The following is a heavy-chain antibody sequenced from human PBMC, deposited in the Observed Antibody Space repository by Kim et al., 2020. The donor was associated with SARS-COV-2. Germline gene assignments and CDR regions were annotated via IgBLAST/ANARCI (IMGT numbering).Heavy chain of an antibody. J-gene: IGHJ4*02. D-gene: IGHD3-10*01. CDR3: TTEDYGSGSYWGIDY. V-gene: IGHV3-15*01. Sequence: APGHGILTISRDDSNNTLYLQMNSLKTEDTAVYYCTTEDYGSGSYWGIDYWGQGTLVTVSS.